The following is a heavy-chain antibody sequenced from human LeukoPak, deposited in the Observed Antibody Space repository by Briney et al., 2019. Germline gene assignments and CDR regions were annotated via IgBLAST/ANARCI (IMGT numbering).Heavy chain of an antibody. CDR2: ISSSSSYI. J-gene: IGHJ4*02. D-gene: IGHD2-15*01. CDR3: ARGQRVVAARGYFDY. V-gene: IGHV3-21*01. Sequence: GGSLRLSCAASGFTFSSYAMSWVRQAPGKGLEWVSSISSSSSYIYYADSVKGRFTISRDNAKNSLYLQMNSLRAEDTAVYYCARGQRVVAARGYFDYWGQGTLVTVSS. CDR1: GFTFSSYA.